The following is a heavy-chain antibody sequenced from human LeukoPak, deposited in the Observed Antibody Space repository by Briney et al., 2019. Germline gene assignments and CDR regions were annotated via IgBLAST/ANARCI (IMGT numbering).Heavy chain of an antibody. CDR2: MNGDGTTT. CDR3: ARGNRGSYDY. D-gene: IGHD3-16*01. CDR1: GFTFSTYW. V-gene: IGHV3-74*03. J-gene: IGHJ4*02. Sequence: GGSLRLSCAASGFTFSTYWMGWVRHAPGKGLVWVSLMNGDGTTTMYADSVKGRFTISRDNAKNTLYLEMNSLRAEYTAVYYCARGNRGSYDYWGQGTLVTVSS.